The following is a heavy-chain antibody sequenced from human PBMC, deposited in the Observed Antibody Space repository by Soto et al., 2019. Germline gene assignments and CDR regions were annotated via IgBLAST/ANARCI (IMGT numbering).Heavy chain of an antibody. CDR3: ARDDYDSSGYYLGFDY. CDR2: IYYSGST. CDR1: GGSISSGGYY. J-gene: IGHJ4*02. Sequence: SETLSLTCTVSGGSISSGGYYWSWIRQHPGKGLEWIGYIYYSGSTYYNPSLKSRVTISVDTSKNQFSLKLSSVTAADTAVYYCARDDYDSSGYYLGFDYWGQGTLVTVSS. D-gene: IGHD3-22*01. V-gene: IGHV4-31*02.